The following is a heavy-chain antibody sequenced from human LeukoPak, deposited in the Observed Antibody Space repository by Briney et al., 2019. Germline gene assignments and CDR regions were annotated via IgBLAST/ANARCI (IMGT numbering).Heavy chain of an antibody. CDR1: GGSISSSSYY. J-gene: IGHJ4*02. V-gene: IGHV4-39*01. CDR2: IYYSGST. Sequence: KPSETLSLTCTVSGGSISSSSYYLGWVRQPPGKGLEWIGSIYYSGSTYYNPSLKSRVTISVDTSKNQFSLELSSVTAADTAVYYCARRVVAARPFDYWGQGTLVTVSS. CDR3: ARRVVAARPFDY. D-gene: IGHD6-6*01.